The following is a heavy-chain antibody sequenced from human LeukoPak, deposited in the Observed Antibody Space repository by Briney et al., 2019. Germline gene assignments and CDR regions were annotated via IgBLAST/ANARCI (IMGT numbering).Heavy chain of an antibody. CDR1: GFTFSSYW. Sequence: GGSLRLSCAASGFTFSSYWMSGVRQAPGKGLEWVANIKQEGSEKYYVDSVKGRFTISRDNAKNSLYLQMNSLRAEDTAVYYCARVRAAAGDYFDYWGQGTLVTVSS. CDR3: ARVRAAAGDYFDY. D-gene: IGHD6-13*01. CDR2: IKQEGSEK. J-gene: IGHJ4*02. V-gene: IGHV3-7*01.